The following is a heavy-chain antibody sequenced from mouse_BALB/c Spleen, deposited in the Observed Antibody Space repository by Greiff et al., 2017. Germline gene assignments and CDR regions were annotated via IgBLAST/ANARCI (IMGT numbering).Heavy chain of an antibody. CDR1: GFTFNTYA. D-gene: IGHD1-1*01. J-gene: IGHJ4*01. V-gene: IGHV10-1*02. CDR2: IRSKSNNYAT. Sequence: EVQLVESGGGLVQPKGSLKLSCAASGFTFNTYAMNWVRQAPGKGLEWVARIRSKSNNYATYYADSVKDRFTISRDDSQSMLYLQMNNLKTEDTAMYYCVRDYYGSSSAMDYWGQGTSVTVSS. CDR3: VRDYYGSSSAMDY.